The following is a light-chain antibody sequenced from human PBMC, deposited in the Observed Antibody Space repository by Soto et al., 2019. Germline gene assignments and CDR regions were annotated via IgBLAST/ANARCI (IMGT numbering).Light chain of an antibody. CDR2: DVS. V-gene: IGLV2-14*01. Sequence: QSVLTQPASVSGSPGQSIAISCIGSSSDVGGYNYVSWHQQHPGKAPKVVIYDVSNRPSGVSDRFSGSKSGNTASLTISGLQAEDEADYYCSSYTSSITYVFGTGTKVTVL. CDR1: SSDVGGYNY. CDR3: SSYTSSITYV. J-gene: IGLJ1*01.